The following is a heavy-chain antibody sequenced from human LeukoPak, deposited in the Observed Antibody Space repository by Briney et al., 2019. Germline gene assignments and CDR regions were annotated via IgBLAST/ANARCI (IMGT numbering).Heavy chain of an antibody. J-gene: IGHJ4*02. CDR2: ISYDGSNK. D-gene: IGHD1-26*01. CDR1: GFTFSSYG. CDR3: AKDQESYGFFDY. Sequence: GRSLRLSCAASGFTFSSYGMHWVRQALGKGLEWVTVISYDGSNKYYADSVKGRFTISRDNSKNTLYLQMNSLRAEDTAVYYCAKDQESYGFFDYWGQGTLVTVSS. V-gene: IGHV3-30*18.